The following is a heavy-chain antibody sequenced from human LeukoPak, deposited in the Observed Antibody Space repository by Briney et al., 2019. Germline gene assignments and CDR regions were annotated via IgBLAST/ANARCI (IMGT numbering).Heavy chain of an antibody. Sequence: GGSLRLSCAASGFTVSSNYMSWVRQAPGKGLEWLSAINLSGDSTYYTDSVKGRFTISRDNSKNTLYLQMNSLRAEDTAVYYCARDGPYYYDSSGYYFDYWGQGTLVTVSS. D-gene: IGHD3-22*01. CDR2: INLSGDST. CDR1: GFTVSSNY. CDR3: ARDGPYYYDSSGYYFDY. J-gene: IGHJ4*02. V-gene: IGHV3-66*01.